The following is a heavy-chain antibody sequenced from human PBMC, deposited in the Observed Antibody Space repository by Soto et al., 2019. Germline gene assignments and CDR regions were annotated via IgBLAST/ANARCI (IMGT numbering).Heavy chain of an antibody. D-gene: IGHD2-2*01. V-gene: IGHV4-59*08. CDR1: GGSISSYY. CDR3: AGTRDDCSSTSCHDAFDI. CDR2: IYYSGST. J-gene: IGHJ3*02. Sequence: SETLSLTCTVSGGSISSYYWSWIRQPPGKGLEWIGYIYYSGSTNYNPSLKSRVTISVDTSKNQFSLKLSSVTAADTAVYYCAGTRDDCSSTSCHDAFDIWGQGTMVTVS.